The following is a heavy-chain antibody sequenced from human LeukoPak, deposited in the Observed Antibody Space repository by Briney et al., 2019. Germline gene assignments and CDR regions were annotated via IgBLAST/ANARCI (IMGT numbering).Heavy chain of an antibody. V-gene: IGHV4-34*01. CDR2: INHSGST. CDR1: GGSFSGYY. CDR3: ARERGIGFDFDY. Sequence: PSEALSLTCAVYGGSFSGYYWSWIRQPPGKGLEWIGEINHSGSTNYNPSLKSRVTISVDTSKNQFSLKLSSVTAADTAVYYCARERGIGFDFDYWGQGTLVTVSS. J-gene: IGHJ4*02. D-gene: IGHD2-15*01.